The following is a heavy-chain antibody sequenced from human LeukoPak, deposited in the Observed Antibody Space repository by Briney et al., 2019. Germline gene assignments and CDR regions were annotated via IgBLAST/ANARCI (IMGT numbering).Heavy chain of an antibody. D-gene: IGHD2-2*01. V-gene: IGHV1-18*01. CDR2: INAYNGNT. CDR3: ARDRDAVPAPYMDV. Sequence: ASVKVSCKASGYTFTNYGISWVRQAPGQGLEWMGWINAYNGNTNYAQKLQGRVTMTTDTSTSTAYMELRSLRSDDTAVYYCARDRDAVPAPYMDVWGKGTTVTVSS. J-gene: IGHJ6*03. CDR1: GYTFTNYG.